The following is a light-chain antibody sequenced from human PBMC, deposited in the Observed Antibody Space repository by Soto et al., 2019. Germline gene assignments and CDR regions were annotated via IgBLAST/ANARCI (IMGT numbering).Light chain of an antibody. Sequence: DIQMTQSPSTLSASVGDRVTITCRASQSISSWLAWYQQKPGKAPKLLIYKASSLESGVPSRFSGSGSGTEFTLTISSLQPDDFATYDCQQYNSYPWTFGQGTKVKIK. V-gene: IGKV1-5*03. CDR1: QSISSW. J-gene: IGKJ1*01. CDR2: KAS. CDR3: QQYNSYPWT.